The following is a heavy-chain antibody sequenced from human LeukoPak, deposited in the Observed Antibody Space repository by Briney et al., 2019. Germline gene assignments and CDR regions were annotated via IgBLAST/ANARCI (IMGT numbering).Heavy chain of an antibody. CDR2: INHSGST. CDR1: GGSFSGYY. CDR3: ARPATYYYGSGRGNAFDI. Sequence: PSETLSLTCAVYGGSFSGYYWSWIRQPPGKGLEWIGEINHSGSTNYNPSLKSRVTISVDTSKNQFSLKLSSVTAADTAVYYCARPATYYYGSGRGNAFDIWGQGTLVTVSS. V-gene: IGHV4-34*01. J-gene: IGHJ4*02. D-gene: IGHD3-10*01.